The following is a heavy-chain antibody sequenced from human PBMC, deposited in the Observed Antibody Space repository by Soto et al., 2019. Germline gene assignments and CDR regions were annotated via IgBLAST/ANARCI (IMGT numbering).Heavy chain of an antibody. J-gene: IGHJ4*02. CDR2: IYYSGST. V-gene: IGHV4-31*03. D-gene: IGHD4-17*01. Sequence: PSETLSLTCTVSGDSISSGGYYWSWIRQHPGKGLEWVGFIYYSGSTYYNPSLKSRVTISVDTSKNQFSLKLSSVTAADTAVYYCARVRPDDYGDPYYFDYWGQGTLVTVSS. CDR1: GDSISSGGYY. CDR3: ARVRPDDYGDPYYFDY.